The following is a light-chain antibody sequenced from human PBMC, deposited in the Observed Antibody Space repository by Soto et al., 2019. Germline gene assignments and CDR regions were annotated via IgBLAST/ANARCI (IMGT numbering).Light chain of an antibody. J-gene: IGLJ2*01. CDR2: DVS. Sequence: QSVLTQPASVSGSPGQSITISCTGTSSDVGGYNYVSWYQQHPGKAPKLIFYDVSHRPSEVSNRFSASKSGNTASLTISGLQAEDEADYYCSSYTSTPTLLFGGGTKLTVL. CDR1: SSDVGGYNY. CDR3: SSYTSTPTLL. V-gene: IGLV2-14*01.